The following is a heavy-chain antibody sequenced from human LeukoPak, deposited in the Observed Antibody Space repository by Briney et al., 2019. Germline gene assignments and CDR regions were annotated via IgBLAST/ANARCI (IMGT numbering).Heavy chain of an antibody. V-gene: IGHV3-9*01. D-gene: IGHD3-16*02. CDR3: ARDGRYVWGSYRLDY. CDR2: ISWNSGSI. J-gene: IGHJ4*02. Sequence: GGSLRLSCAASGFTFDDYAMHWVRQAPGKGLEWVSGISWNSGSIGYADSVKGRFTISRDNAKNSLYLQMNSLRAEDTAVYYCARDGRYVWGSYRLDYWGQGTLVTVSS. CDR1: GFTFDDYA.